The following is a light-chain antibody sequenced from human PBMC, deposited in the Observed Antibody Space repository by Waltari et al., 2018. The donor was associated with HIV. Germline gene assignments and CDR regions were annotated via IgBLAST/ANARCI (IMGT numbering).Light chain of an antibody. Sequence: ASVGDRVTITCRASQSISSYLNWYQQKPGKAPKLLIYAASSLQSGVPSRFSGSGSGTDFTLTISSLQPEDFATYYCQQSYSAPWTFGQGTKVEIK. CDR3: QQSYSAPWT. CDR2: AAS. J-gene: IGKJ1*01. CDR1: QSISSY. V-gene: IGKV1-39*01.